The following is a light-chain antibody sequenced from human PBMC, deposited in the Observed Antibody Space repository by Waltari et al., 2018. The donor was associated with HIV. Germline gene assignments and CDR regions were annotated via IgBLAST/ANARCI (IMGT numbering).Light chain of an antibody. V-gene: IGLV1-40*01. CDR1: SSNIVAGYD. CDR2: GNS. J-gene: IGLJ3*02. CDR3: QSYDSILSGSWV. Sequence: QSVLTQPPSVSGAPGQRATISCTGSSSNIVAGYDVHWYQQLPGTAPKLLIYGNSNRPSGVPDRFSGSKSGTSASLAITGLQAEDEADYYCQSYDSILSGSWVFGGGTKLTVL.